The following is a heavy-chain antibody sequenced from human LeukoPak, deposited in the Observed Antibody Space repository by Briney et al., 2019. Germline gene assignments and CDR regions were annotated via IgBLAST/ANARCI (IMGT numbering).Heavy chain of an antibody. CDR3: ARGLSKGQYGSGSLDS. J-gene: IGHJ4*02. Sequence: PGGSLRLLCAASGFTFSNYSMNWVRHAPGKGLEWVSSISTTSAYIYYANSLRGRFTISRDNAKNSLFLQLNSLRAEDTAVYFCARGLSKGQYGSGSLDSWGQGTLVTVSS. V-gene: IGHV3-21*01. D-gene: IGHD3-10*01. CDR2: ISTTSAYI. CDR1: GFTFSNYS.